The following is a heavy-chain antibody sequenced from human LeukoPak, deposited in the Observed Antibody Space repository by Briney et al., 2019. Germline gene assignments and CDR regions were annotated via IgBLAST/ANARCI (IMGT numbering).Heavy chain of an antibody. Sequence: SETLSLTCTVAGGSVSTYYWNWIRQPPGKGLEWIGYIHHSGSTNYNPSLQSRVTISVDTSKNQFSLNLNSVTAADTAVYYCARGEAARLHFQNWGQGTLVTVSS. CDR3: ARGEAARLHFQN. CDR1: GGSVSTYY. J-gene: IGHJ1*01. CDR2: IHHSGST. V-gene: IGHV4-59*02. D-gene: IGHD6-6*01.